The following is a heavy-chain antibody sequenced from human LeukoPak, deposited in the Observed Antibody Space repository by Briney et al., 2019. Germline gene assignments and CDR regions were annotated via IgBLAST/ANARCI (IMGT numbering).Heavy chain of an antibody. V-gene: IGHV1-69*05. D-gene: IGHD3-9*01. CDR3: ARAYYDILTGYYD. J-gene: IGHJ4*02. CDR2: IIPIFGTA. CDR1: GGTFSSYA. Sequence: SVKVSCKASGGTFSSYAISWVRQAPGQGLEWMGGIIPIFGTANYAQKFQGRVTMTRDTSTSTVYMELSSLRSEDTAVYYCARAYYDILTGYYDWGQGTLVTVSS.